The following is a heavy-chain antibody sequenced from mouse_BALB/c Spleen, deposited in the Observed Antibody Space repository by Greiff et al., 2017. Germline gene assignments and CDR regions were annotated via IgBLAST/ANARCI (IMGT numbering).Heavy chain of an antibody. V-gene: IGHV2-9*02. Sequence: VKVVESGPGLVAPSQSLSITCTVSGFSLTSYGVHWVRQPPGKGLEWLGVIWAGGSTNYNSALMSRLSISKDNSKSQVFLKMNSLQTDDTAMYYCARDSPLGYAMDYWGQGTSVTVSS. D-gene: IGHD6-2*01. CDR1: GFSLTSYG. CDR2: IWAGGST. CDR3: ARDSPLGYAMDY. J-gene: IGHJ4*01.